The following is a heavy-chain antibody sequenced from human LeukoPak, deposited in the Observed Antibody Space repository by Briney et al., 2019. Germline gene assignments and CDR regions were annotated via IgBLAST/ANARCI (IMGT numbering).Heavy chain of an antibody. CDR3: AKGYYYGSGSFRWFDP. J-gene: IGHJ5*02. Sequence: GGSLRLPCADSGFTFSSYAMSWVRQAPGKGLEWVSAISAGGGTTYYADSVKGRFTISRDKSKNTLYLQMNSLRAEDTAVYYCAKGYYYGSGSFRWFDPWGQGTLVTVSS. CDR1: GFTFSSYA. CDR2: ISAGGGTT. D-gene: IGHD3-10*01. V-gene: IGHV3-23*01.